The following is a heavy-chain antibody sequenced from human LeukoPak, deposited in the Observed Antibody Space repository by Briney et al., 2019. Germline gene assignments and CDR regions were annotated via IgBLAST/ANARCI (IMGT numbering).Heavy chain of an antibody. CDR3: ARVRSGWFDY. Sequence: GGSLRLSCAASGFSFKDTGMHWVRQAPGKGLEWVSSISSSSSYIYYADSVKGRFTISRDNAKNSLYLQMNSLRAEDTAVYYCARVRSGWFDYWGQGTLVTVSS. CDR1: GFSFKDTG. D-gene: IGHD6-19*01. J-gene: IGHJ4*02. CDR2: ISSSSSYI. V-gene: IGHV3-21*01.